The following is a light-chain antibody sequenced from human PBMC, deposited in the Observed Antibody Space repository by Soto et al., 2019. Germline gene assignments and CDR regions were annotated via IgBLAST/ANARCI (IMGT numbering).Light chain of an antibody. CDR3: QQLSHYPYT. CDR1: YDISSS. CDR2: VSS. V-gene: IGKV1-9*01. Sequence: DIQLTQSPSFLSASVEDRVTISCRASYDISSSLAWYQQEPGKPPKLLIYVSSSLQTGVPSRFTGSGSGRKFTLTISGLQFGDIGTYFCQQLSHYPYTFGQGTKLEI. J-gene: IGKJ2*01.